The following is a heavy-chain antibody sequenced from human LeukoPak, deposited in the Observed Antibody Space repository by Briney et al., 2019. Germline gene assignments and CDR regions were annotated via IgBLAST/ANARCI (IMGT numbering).Heavy chain of an antibody. D-gene: IGHD3-3*01. J-gene: IGHJ4*02. CDR3: ASPGSITIFGVASY. CDR2: IGSSGNSI. V-gene: IGHV3-21*05. CDR1: GFTFSTNS. Sequence: GGSLRLSCAASGFTFSTNSMNWVRQAPGKGLEWVSYIGSSGNSIYYADSVKGRFTISRDNAKNSLYLQMNSLRAEDTAVYYCASPGSITIFGVASYWGQGTLVTVSS.